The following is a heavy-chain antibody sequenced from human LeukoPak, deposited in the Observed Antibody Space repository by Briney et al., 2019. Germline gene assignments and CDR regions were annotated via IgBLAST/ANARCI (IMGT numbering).Heavy chain of an antibody. CDR3: ARDQLRGFDY. J-gene: IGHJ4*02. V-gene: IGHV4-59*01. D-gene: IGHD3-16*01. Sequence: PSETLSLTCTVSGGSISSYYWSWIRQPPGKGLEWIGYIYYSGCTNYNPSLKSRVTISVDTSKNQFSLKLSSVTAADTAVYYCARDQLRGFDYWGQGTLVTVSS. CDR2: IYYSGCT. CDR1: GGSISSYY.